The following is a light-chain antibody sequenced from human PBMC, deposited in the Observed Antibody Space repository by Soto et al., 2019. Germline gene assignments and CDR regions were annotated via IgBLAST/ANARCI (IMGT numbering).Light chain of an antibody. V-gene: IGLV2-8*01. CDR3: SSYAGSNGVI. J-gene: IGLJ2*01. CDR1: SSDVGGYNN. Sequence: QSALTQPPSASGSPGQSVTISCTGTSSDVGGYNNVSWYRQHPGKAPKLMTYEVSKRPSGVPDRFSGSKSGNTASLTVSGLQAEDEADYYCSSYAGSNGVIFGGGTKLTVL. CDR2: EVS.